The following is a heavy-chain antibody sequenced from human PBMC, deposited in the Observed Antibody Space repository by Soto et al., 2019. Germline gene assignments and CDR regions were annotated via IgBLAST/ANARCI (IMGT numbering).Heavy chain of an antibody. D-gene: IGHD1-7*01. J-gene: IGHJ6*03. V-gene: IGHV3-33*01. CDR2: IWYDGSNK. Sequence: GGSLRLSCAASGFTSSIYGMHWVRQAPGKGLEWVAVIWYDGSNKYYADSVKGRFTISRDNSKNTLYLQMNSLRAEDTAVYYCARDPADYNWNYGAPYYYMDVWGKGTTVTVSS. CDR1: GFTSSIYG. CDR3: ARDPADYNWNYGAPYYYMDV.